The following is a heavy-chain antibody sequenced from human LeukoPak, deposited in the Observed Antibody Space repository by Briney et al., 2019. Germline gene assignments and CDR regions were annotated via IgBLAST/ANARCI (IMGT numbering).Heavy chain of an antibody. Sequence: PGGSLRLSCAASGFTFDDYGMSWVRQAPGKGLEWVSGINWNGGSTGYADSAKGRFTISRDNAKNSLYLQMNSLRAEDTAVYYCARDPTKQYYDYVWGSSPLRDPDDYWGQGTLVTVSS. CDR1: GFTFDDYG. CDR3: ARDPTKQYYDYVWGSSPLRDPDDY. CDR2: INWNGGST. J-gene: IGHJ4*02. V-gene: IGHV3-20*04. D-gene: IGHD3-16*01.